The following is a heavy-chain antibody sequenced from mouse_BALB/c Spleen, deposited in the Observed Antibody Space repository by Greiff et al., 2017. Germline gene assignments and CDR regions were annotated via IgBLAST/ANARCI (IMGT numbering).Heavy chain of an antibody. CDR3: ASTVVEDY. J-gene: IGHJ2*01. Sequence: EVMLVESGPELVKPGPSVKISCKASGYTFTDYNMHWVKQSHGKSLEWIGYIYPYNGGTGYNQKFKSKATLTVDNSSSTAYMELRSLTSEDSAVYYCASTVVEDYWGQGTTLTVSS. D-gene: IGHD1-1*01. CDR2: IYPYNGGT. CDR1: GYTFTDYN. V-gene: IGHV1S29*02.